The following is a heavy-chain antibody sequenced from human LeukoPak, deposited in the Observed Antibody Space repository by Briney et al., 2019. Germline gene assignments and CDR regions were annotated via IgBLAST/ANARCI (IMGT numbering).Heavy chain of an antibody. Sequence: SETLSLTCTVSGGSISSYYWGWVRQPPGKGLEWIGFVYYSGSTNYNPSLTSRVTISVDTSNNQFSLKLNSVTAADTAVYYCARVDIAVAFYFDYWGQGTLVTVSS. D-gene: IGHD6-19*01. V-gene: IGHV4-59*01. CDR2: VYYSGST. CDR1: GGSISSYY. J-gene: IGHJ4*02. CDR3: ARVDIAVAFYFDY.